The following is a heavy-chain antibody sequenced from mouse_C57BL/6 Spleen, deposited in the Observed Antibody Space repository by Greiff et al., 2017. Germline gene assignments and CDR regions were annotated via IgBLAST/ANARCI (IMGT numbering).Heavy chain of an antibody. J-gene: IGHJ2*01. Sequence: VQLKQSGPELVKPGASVKISCKASGYSFTGYYMNWVKQSPEKSLEWIGEINPSTGGTTYNQKFKAKATLTVDKSSSTAYMQLKSLTSEDSAVYYCASYRNSLGYWGQGTTLTVSS. V-gene: IGHV1-42*01. CDR2: INPSTGGT. CDR3: ASYRNSLGY. D-gene: IGHD2-5*01. CDR1: GYSFTGYY.